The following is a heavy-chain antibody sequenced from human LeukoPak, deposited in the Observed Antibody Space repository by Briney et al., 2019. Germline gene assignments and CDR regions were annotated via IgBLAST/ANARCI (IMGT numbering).Heavy chain of an antibody. CDR2: IYYSGNA. CDR1: GGSISSGIYY. Sequence: ESLSLTCTVSGGSISSGIYYWGWIRQPPGTGLEWIGRIYYSGNAYYNPSLKSRVAISVATTKNQLSLKLNSVTAADTAVYYCARDSPYSPPDSWGQGTLVTVPS. J-gene: IGHJ4*02. D-gene: IGHD4-11*01. CDR3: ARDSPYSPPDS. V-gene: IGHV4-39*01.